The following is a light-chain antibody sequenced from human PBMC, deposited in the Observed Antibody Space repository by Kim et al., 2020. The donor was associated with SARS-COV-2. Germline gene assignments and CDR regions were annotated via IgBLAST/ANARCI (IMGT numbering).Light chain of an antibody. J-gene: IGKJ1*01. CDR2: DVS. CDR3: QQYYIYPPT. Sequence: ASIGDRVIITCRASQAVTNYLAWFQQKPGKAPKSLIYDVSSLQTGVPSRFSGSGSGTHFTLTITSLQPEDFATYYCQQYYIYPPTFGQGTKVDIK. CDR1: QAVTNY. V-gene: IGKV1-16*01.